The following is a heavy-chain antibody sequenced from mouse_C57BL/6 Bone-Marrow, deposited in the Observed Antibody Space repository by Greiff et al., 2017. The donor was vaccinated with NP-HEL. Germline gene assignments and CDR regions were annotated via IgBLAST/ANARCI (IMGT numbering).Heavy chain of an antibody. Sequence: QQRPGQGLEWIARIYPGSGNTYYNEKFKGKATLTAEKSSSTAYMQLSSLTSEDSAVYFCARFYDYGMDYWGQGTSVTVSS. V-gene: IGHV1-76*01. CDR2: IYPGSGNT. D-gene: IGHD2-4*01. J-gene: IGHJ4*01. CDR3: ARFYDYGMDY.